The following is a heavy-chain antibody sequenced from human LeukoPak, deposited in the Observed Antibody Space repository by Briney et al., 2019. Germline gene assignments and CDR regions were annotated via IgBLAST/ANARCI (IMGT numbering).Heavy chain of an antibody. CDR2: MSPNSGNT. V-gene: IGHV1-8*02. CDR3: ARTPPNWGADY. J-gene: IGHJ4*02. Sequence: ASVKVSCKASGYTFTSYAMNWVRQATGQGLEWMGWMSPNSGNTGYAQKFQGRVTMTRDTSIGTAYLELSSLKSEDTAVYYCARTPPNWGADYWGQGTLVTVSS. CDR1: GYTFTSYA. D-gene: IGHD7-27*01.